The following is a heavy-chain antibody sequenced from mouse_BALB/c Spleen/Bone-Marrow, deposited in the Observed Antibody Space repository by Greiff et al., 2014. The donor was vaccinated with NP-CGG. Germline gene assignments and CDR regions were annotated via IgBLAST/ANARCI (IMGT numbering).Heavy chain of an antibody. CDR1: GFTFSDNY. J-gene: IGHJ2*01. CDR2: ISDGGSYT. D-gene: IGHD1-1*01. Sequence: EVQLQQSGGGLVKPGGSLKLSCAASGFTFSDNYMYWVRQTPEKRLEWVATISDGGSYTYYPDSVKGRFTISRDNAKNNLYLQMSSLKSEDTAMYYCARGSSYFDYWGQGTTLTVSS. CDR3: ARGSSYFDY. V-gene: IGHV5-4*02.